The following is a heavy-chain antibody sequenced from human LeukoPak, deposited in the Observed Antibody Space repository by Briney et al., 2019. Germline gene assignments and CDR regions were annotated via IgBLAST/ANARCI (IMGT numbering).Heavy chain of an antibody. Sequence: GGSLRLSCAASGFTFSSYSMNWVRQAPGKGLEWVSSISSSSSYIYYADSVKGRFTISRDNSKNTLYLQMNSLRAEDTAVYYPLGYCSRTSCLDAFDIWGQGTMVTVSS. CDR3: LGYCSRTSCLDAFDI. CDR2: ISSSSSYI. D-gene: IGHD2-2*01. J-gene: IGHJ3*02. CDR1: GFTFSSYS. V-gene: IGHV3-21*04.